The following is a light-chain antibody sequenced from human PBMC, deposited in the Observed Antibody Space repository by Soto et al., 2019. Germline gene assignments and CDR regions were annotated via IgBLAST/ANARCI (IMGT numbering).Light chain of an antibody. CDR2: DAS. CDR1: QSISNF. J-gene: IGKJ1*01. Sequence: VLTQSPAPLTLSPGARATLSGRASQSISNFLTWYQQKPGQPPRLVIYDASKRATDIPDRFIGSGSGTDFTLTISSLQTDDFATYYCQHYNSYSEAFGQGTKVDIK. V-gene: IGKV3-11*01. CDR3: QHYNSYSEA.